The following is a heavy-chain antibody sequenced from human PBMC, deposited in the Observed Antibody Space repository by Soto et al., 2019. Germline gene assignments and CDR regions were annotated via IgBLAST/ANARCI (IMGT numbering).Heavy chain of an antibody. D-gene: IGHD6-13*01. CDR3: AAGYSSSWHGYYYYGMDV. CDR1: GFTVSSNY. CDR2: IYSGGST. V-gene: IGHV3-53*01. J-gene: IGHJ6*02. Sequence: GGSLRLSCAAPGFTVSSNYMSWVRQAPGKGLEWVSVIYSGGSTYYADSVKGRFTISRDNSKNTLYLQMNSLRAEDTAVYYCAAGYSSSWHGYYYYGMDVWGQGTTVTVSS.